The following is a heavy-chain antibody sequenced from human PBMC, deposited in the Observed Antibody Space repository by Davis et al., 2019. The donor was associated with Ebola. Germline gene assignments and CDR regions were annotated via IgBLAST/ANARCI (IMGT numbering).Heavy chain of an antibody. D-gene: IGHD2-2*02. CDR3: ARRLYPGHYYYGMDV. J-gene: IGHJ6*02. CDR2: IYYSGST. CDR1: GGSISSSSYY. Sequence: SETLSLTCTVSGGSISSSSYYWGWIRQPPGKGLEWIGSIYYSGSTYYNPSLKSRVTISVDTSKNQFSLKLSSVTAADTAAYYCARRLYPGHYYYGMDVWGQGTTVTVSS. V-gene: IGHV4-39*01.